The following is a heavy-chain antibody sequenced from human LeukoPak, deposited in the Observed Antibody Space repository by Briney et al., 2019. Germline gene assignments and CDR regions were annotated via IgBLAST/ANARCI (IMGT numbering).Heavy chain of an antibody. V-gene: IGHV4-61*02. D-gene: IGHD2-8*01. Sequence: PSETLSLTCTVSGGSISSGNYYWSWIRQPAGEGLEWIGRIYTSGSTNYNPSLKSRVTISVDTSKNQFSLKLSSVTAAGTAVYYCARAMVYVLNWFDPWGQGTLVTVSS. CDR2: IYTSGST. J-gene: IGHJ5*02. CDR1: GGSISSGNYY. CDR3: ARAMVYVLNWFDP.